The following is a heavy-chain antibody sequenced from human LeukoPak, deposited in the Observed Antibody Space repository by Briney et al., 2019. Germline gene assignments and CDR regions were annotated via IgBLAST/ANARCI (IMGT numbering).Heavy chain of an antibody. D-gene: IGHD3-9*01. J-gene: IGHJ4*02. CDR3: ARAPSYYDILTGYYMGPSY. Sequence: GGSLKLSCAASGFTFSSYSMNWVRQAPGKGLEWVSSITSSSGYIYYAASVKGRFTISRDNAKNSLYLQMNSLRAEDTAVYYCARAPSYYDILTGYYMGPSYWGQGTLVTVSS. CDR1: GFTFSSYS. V-gene: IGHV3-21*01. CDR2: ITSSSGYI.